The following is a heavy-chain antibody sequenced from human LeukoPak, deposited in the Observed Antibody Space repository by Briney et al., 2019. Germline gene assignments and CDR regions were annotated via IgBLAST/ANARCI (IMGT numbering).Heavy chain of an antibody. CDR3: ARWSYGMDV. D-gene: IGHD3-3*01. V-gene: IGHV3-48*02. CDR2: ISGTGSTI. CDR1: GFIFSSYW. Sequence: GGSLRLSCAASGFIFSSYWMTWVRQAPGKGLEWVSYISGTGSTIYYADSVKGRFTISRDNAKNSLYLQMNSLRDEDTAVYYCARWSYGMDVWGQGTTVTVSS. J-gene: IGHJ6*02.